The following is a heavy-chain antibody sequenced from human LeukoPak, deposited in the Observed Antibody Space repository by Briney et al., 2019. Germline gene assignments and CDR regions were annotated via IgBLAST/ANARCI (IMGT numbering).Heavy chain of an antibody. Sequence: PGGSLRLSCAASGFTFINYEMNWVRQAPGRGLEWVSFISGNASTIYYADSLKGRFTISSDNAKNSLYLQMNNLRAEDTAVYYCARDGSDREYFDSWGQGTLVTVSS. CDR1: GFTFINYE. CDR3: ARDGSDREYFDS. CDR2: ISGNASTI. J-gene: IGHJ4*02. D-gene: IGHD6-19*01. V-gene: IGHV3-48*03.